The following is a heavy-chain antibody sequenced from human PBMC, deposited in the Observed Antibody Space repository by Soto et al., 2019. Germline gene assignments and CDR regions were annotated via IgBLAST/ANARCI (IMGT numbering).Heavy chain of an antibody. J-gene: IGHJ4*02. Sequence: EVQVLESGGGLVQPGGSLRLSCAASGFTFSNYAMNWVRQGPGKGLEWVSRISDSGGSTYYADSEKGRFTISRDNSKNTLYLQMNSLRAEDTAIYYCAKLPGTIFGVSRSYWGQGTLVTVSS. CDR2: ISDSGGST. D-gene: IGHD3-3*01. CDR1: GFTFSNYA. V-gene: IGHV3-23*01. CDR3: AKLPGTIFGVSRSY.